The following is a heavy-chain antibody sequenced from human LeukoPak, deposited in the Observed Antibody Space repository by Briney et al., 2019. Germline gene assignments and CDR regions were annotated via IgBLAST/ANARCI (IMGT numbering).Heavy chain of an antibody. CDR3: ASTISYLCSGGSCRSYYFDY. Sequence: SETLSLTCAVYGGSFSGYYWSWIRQPPGKGLEWIGEINHSGSTNYNPSLKSRVTISVDTSKNQFSLKLSSVTAADTAVYYCASTISYLCSGGSCRSYYFDYWGQGTLVTVSS. D-gene: IGHD2-15*01. V-gene: IGHV4-34*01. CDR1: GGSFSGYY. J-gene: IGHJ4*02. CDR2: INHSGST.